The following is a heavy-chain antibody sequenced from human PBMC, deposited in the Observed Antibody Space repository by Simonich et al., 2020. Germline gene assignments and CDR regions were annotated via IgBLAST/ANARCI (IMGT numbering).Heavy chain of an antibody. CDR1: GFTFSSYG. Sequence: GGGVVQPGRSLRLSCAASGFTFSSYGMHWVRQAPGKGLEWVAVIWYDGSNKYYADSVKGRFTISRDNSKNTLYLQMNSLRAEDTAMYYCAKDKRAAASDYFDYWGQGTLVTVSS. CDR2: IWYDGSNK. CDR3: AKDKRAAASDYFDY. J-gene: IGHJ4*02. V-gene: IGHV3-30*18. D-gene: IGHD6-13*01.